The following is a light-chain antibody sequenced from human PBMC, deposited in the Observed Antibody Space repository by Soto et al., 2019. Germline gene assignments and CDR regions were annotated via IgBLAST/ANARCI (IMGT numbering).Light chain of an antibody. V-gene: IGLV1-47*02. Sequence: QSVLTQPPSASGTPGQRVTMSCSGSNSNVGNYHVSWYQHLPGTAPKLLIYYNNQRPSGVPDRFSGSKSGTSASLAISGLRSEDESDYYCVAWDASLRGYVFGTGTKVTVL. CDR1: NSNVGNYH. J-gene: IGLJ1*01. CDR2: YNN. CDR3: VAWDASLRGYV.